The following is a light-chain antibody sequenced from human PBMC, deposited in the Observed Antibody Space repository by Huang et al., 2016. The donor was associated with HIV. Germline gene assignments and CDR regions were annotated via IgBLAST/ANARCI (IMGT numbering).Light chain of an antibody. V-gene: IGKV3D-20*01. CDR2: DAS. J-gene: IGKJ2*01. Sequence: EIVLTQSPASLSLSPGERAMLSCGASQSVSSRYLAWCQQKPGLPPRRLIYDASVRAPGIRDRLSGGGSGTDFTLTISRLEPEDLAVYYCQQYGSSSYTFGQGTKLEIK. CDR1: QSVSSRY. CDR3: QQYGSSSYT.